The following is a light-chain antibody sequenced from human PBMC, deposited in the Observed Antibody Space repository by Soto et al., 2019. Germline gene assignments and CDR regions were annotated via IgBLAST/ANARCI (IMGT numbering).Light chain of an antibody. CDR2: GAS. V-gene: IGKV3-20*01. CDR3: QQYYSPPPGT. J-gene: IGKJ1*01. Sequence: EIVLTQSPGTLSLSPGERATLSCRASQSVSTRYVAWYQQRPGQAPRLLMYGASSRATGIPDRFNGSGSGTDFPLTITRVEPEDVAVYYCQQYYSPPPGTFGQGTQVEIK. CDR1: QSVSTRY.